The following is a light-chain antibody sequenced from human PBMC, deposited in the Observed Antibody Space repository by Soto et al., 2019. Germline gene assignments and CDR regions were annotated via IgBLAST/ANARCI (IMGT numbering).Light chain of an antibody. CDR3: QQYRNWPPFT. CDR1: QTVSRN. J-gene: IGKJ3*01. V-gene: IGKV3-15*01. Sequence: EIVMTQSPATLSVSPGERATLSCRASQTVSRNVAWYQQKPGQSPRLLFYGASSRATGIPARFSAGGYGTEFTLTINSLQSDDFAVYFCQQYRNWPPFTFGPGTKLEIK. CDR2: GAS.